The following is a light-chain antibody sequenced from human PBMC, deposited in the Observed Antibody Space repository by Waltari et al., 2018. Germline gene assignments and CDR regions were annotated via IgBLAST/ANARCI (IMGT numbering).Light chain of an antibody. Sequence: QSALTQPGSVSGSPGQSTTISCTGTSSDVGAYGYVSWYQQKPDKAPKLLIFDVNNRALGVSNRFSGSKSGNTASLTISGLQAEDESDYYCCSFTARGTWIFGGGTRLTVV. J-gene: IGLJ2*01. CDR1: SSDVGAYGY. CDR2: DVN. V-gene: IGLV2-14*03. CDR3: CSFTARGTWI.